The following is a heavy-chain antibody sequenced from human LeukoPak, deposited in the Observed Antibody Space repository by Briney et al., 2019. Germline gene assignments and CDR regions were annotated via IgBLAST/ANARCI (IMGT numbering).Heavy chain of an antibody. V-gene: IGHV3-48*04. D-gene: IGHD3-9*01. CDR1: GFTFSSYG. Sequence: GGSLRLSCAASGFTFSSYGMHWVRQAPGKGLEWISYISGTSNTIYYADSMKGRFTISRDNAKTSLYLQMNSLRADDTAVYYCARVLGLTGPGRLQHWGQGTLVTVSS. CDR3: ARVLGLTGPGRLQH. CDR2: ISGTSNTI. J-gene: IGHJ1*01.